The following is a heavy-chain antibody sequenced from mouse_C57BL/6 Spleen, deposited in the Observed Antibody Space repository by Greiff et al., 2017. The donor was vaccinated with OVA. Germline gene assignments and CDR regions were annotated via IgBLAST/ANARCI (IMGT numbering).Heavy chain of an antibody. CDR3: ARNPRLRRYFDV. CDR2: IDPSDSYT. V-gene: IGHV1-50*01. J-gene: IGHJ1*03. D-gene: IGHD2-4*01. Sequence: VQLQQPEAELVKPGASVKLSCKASGYTFTSYWMQWVKQRPGQGLEWIGEIDPSDSYTNYNQKFKGKATLTVDTSSSTAYMQLSSLTSEDSAVYYCARNPRLRRYFDVWGTGTTVTVSS. CDR1: GYTFTSYW.